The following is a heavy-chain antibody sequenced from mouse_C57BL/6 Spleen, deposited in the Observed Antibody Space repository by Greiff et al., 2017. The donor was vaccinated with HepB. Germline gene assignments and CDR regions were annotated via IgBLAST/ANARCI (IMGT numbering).Heavy chain of an antibody. V-gene: IGHV1-82*01. CDR1: GYAFSSSW. Sequence: LVESGPELVKPGASVKISCKASGYAFSSSWMNWVKQRPGKGLEWIGRIYPGDGDTNYNGKFKGKATLTADKSSSTAYMQLSSLTSEDSAVYFCARPPTTVYAMDYWGQGTSVTVSS. J-gene: IGHJ4*01. D-gene: IGHD1-1*01. CDR3: ARPPTTVYAMDY. CDR2: IYPGDGDT.